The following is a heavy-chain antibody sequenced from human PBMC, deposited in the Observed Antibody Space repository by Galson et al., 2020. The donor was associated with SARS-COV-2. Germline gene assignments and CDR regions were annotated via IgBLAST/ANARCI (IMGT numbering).Heavy chain of an antibody. CDR3: ARAQWGSWFDAFDI. Sequence: TGGSLRLSCAASGFTFSSYAMHWVRQAPGKGLEWVAVISYDGSNKYYADSVKGRFTISRDNSKNTLYLQMSSLRAEDTAVYYCARAQWGSWFDAFDIWGQGTMVTVSS. J-gene: IGHJ3*02. CDR2: ISYDGSNK. D-gene: IGHD6-13*01. V-gene: IGHV3-30-3*01. CDR1: GFTFSSYA.